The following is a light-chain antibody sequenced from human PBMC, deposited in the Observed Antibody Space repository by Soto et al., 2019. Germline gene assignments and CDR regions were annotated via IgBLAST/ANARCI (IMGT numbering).Light chain of an antibody. CDR2: EVS. Sequence: QSALTQPASVSGSTGQTITISCTGTSSDVGGYNYLSWYQQHPGKAPKVMSYEVSNRPSGVSNRFSGSKSGNTASLTISGLQAEDEADYFCSSYTTSGTPVFGGGTKLTVL. CDR1: SSDVGGYNY. CDR3: SSYTTSGTPV. J-gene: IGLJ3*02. V-gene: IGLV2-14*01.